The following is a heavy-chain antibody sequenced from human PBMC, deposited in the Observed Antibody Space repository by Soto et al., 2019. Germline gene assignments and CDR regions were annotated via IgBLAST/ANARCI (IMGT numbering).Heavy chain of an antibody. CDR1: GFTFSSYG. D-gene: IGHD3-10*01. V-gene: IGHV3-30*03. CDR2: ISYDGSNK. CDR3: ELLWFGEFGDAFDI. Sequence: GGSLRLSCAASGFTFSSYGMHWVRQAPGKGLEWVAVISYDGSNKYYADSVKGRFTISRDNSKNTLYLQMNSLRAEDTAVYYCELLWFGEFGDAFDIWGQGTMVTVSS. J-gene: IGHJ3*02.